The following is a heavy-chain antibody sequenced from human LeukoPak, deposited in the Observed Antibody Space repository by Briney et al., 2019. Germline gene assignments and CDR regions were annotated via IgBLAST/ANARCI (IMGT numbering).Heavy chain of an antibody. Sequence: GGSLRLSCAASGFTFSSYGMHWVRQAPGKGLEWVAVIWYDGSNKYYADSVKGRFTISRDNSKNTLYLQMNSLRAEDTAVYYCARGGHYYDSSGYYRSDYWGQGTLVTVSS. CDR2: IWYDGSNK. D-gene: IGHD3-22*01. V-gene: IGHV3-33*01. J-gene: IGHJ4*02. CDR3: ARGGHYYDSSGYYRSDY. CDR1: GFTFSSYG.